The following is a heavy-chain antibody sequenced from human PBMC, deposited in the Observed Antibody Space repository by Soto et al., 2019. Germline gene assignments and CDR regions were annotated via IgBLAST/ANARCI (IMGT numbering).Heavy chain of an antibody. CDR2: IYWDDDK. V-gene: IGHV2-5*02. Sequence: QITLKESGPTLVKPTQTLTLTCTFSGFSLSTSGVGVGWIRQPPGKALEWLARIYWDDDKRYSPSLKSRLTITKDTSKNQVVLTMTNMDPVDTATYYCAHRLLAYCSGGSCYSNLFDPWGQGTLVTVSS. CDR1: GFSLSTSGVG. CDR3: AHRLLAYCSGGSCYSNLFDP. J-gene: IGHJ5*02. D-gene: IGHD2-15*01.